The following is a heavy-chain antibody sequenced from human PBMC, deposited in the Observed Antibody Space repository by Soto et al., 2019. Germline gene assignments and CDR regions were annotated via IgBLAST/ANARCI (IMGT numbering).Heavy chain of an antibody. CDR2: IVVGSGNT. J-gene: IGHJ4*02. D-gene: IGHD1-1*01. V-gene: IGHV1-58*01. CDR3: AADVPTGTTLVDY. Sequence: SVKVSCKASGFTFTSSAVQWVRQARGQRLEWIGWIVVGSGNTNYAQKFQERVTITRDMSTGTAYMELSSLRSEDTAVYYCAADVPTGTTLVDYWGQGTLVTVSS. CDR1: GFTFTSSA.